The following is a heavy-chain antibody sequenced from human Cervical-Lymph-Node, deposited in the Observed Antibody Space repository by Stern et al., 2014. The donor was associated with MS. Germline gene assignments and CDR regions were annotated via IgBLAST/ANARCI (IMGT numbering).Heavy chain of an antibody. Sequence: QVQLLQPGAEVKKPGSSGKVSCKASGGTFSSYAISWVRQAPGQGLEWIGGIIPIFGTANYAQKFQGRVTITADESTSTAYMELSSLRSEDTAVYYCARDGVGAPRPYYFDYWGQGTLVTVSS. CDR3: ARDGVGAPRPYYFDY. V-gene: IGHV1-69*01. J-gene: IGHJ4*02. CDR1: GGTFSSYA. D-gene: IGHD1-26*01. CDR2: IIPIFGTA.